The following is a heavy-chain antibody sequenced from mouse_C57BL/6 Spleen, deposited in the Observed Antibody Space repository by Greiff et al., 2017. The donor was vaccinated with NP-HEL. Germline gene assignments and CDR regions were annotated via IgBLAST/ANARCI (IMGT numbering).Heavy chain of an antibody. V-gene: IGHV1-69*01. J-gene: IGHJ4*01. D-gene: IGHD2-12*01. CDR3: ARSDYSRYAMDY. CDR2: IDPSDSYT. CDR1: GYTFTSYW. Sequence: QVQLQQPGAELVMPGASVKLSCKASGYTFTSYWMHWVKQRPGQGLEWIGEIDPSDSYTNYNQKFKGKSTLTVDKSSSTAYMQLSSLTSEDSAVYYCARSDYSRYAMDYWGQGTSVTVSS.